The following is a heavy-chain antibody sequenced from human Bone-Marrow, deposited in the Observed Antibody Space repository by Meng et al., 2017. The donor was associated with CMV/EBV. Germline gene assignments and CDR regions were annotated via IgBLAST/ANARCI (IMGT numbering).Heavy chain of an antibody. Sequence: GEVVQAGGWVKKPGASVKVSCKASGYTFTSYDINSVRQAAGQGLEWMGWMNPNSGNTDYAQKFQGRVTMTRNISKSTAYMDLSSLRSEDTAVYYCATGVADFEYWGQGTLVTVSS. CDR3: ATGVADFEY. J-gene: IGHJ4*02. V-gene: IGHV1-8*01. CDR2: MNPNSGNT. CDR1: GYTFTSYD. D-gene: IGHD6-19*01.